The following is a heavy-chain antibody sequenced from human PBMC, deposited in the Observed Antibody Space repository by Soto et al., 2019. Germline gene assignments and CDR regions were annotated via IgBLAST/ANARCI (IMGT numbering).Heavy chain of an antibody. CDR2: IYSSGST. CDR3: ARPFYDFWSGYTGYYFDY. D-gene: IGHD3-3*01. Sequence: PSETLSLTCTVTGGTISGYYWTWIRQSAGGGLDWIGLIYSSGSTNYNPSLKSRVTISVDTSKNQFSLKLSSVTPADTAVYYCARPFYDFWSGYTGYYFDYWGQGTLVTV. V-gene: IGHV4-4*07. CDR1: GGTISGYY. J-gene: IGHJ4*02.